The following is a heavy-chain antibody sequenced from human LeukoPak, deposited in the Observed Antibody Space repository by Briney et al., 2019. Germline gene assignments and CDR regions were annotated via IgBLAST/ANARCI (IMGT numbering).Heavy chain of an antibody. Sequence: SETLSLTCTVSGGSISSSSYYWGWLRQPPGKGLEWIGSIYYSGSTYYNPSLKSRVTISVDTSKNQFSLKLSSVTAADTAVYYCARDLEEGYSSGWYARWGQGALVTVSS. D-gene: IGHD6-19*01. V-gene: IGHV4-39*07. CDR2: IYYSGST. CDR3: ARDLEEGYSSGWYAR. J-gene: IGHJ5*02. CDR1: GGSISSSSYY.